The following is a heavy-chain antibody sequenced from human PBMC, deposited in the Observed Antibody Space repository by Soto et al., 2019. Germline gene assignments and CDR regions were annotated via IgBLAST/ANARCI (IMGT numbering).Heavy chain of an antibody. CDR1: GFTFSNAW. CDR3: TTPDIVVVPAAMGGYYYGMDV. V-gene: IGHV3-15*07. CDR2: IKSKTDGGTT. J-gene: IGHJ6*02. D-gene: IGHD2-2*01. Sequence: EVQLVESGGGLVKPGGSLRLSCAASGFTFSNAWMNWVRQAPGKGLEWVGRIKSKTDGGTTDYAAPVKGRFTISRDDSKNTQYLQMNSLKTEDTAVYYCTTPDIVVVPAAMGGYYYGMDVWGQGTTVTVSS.